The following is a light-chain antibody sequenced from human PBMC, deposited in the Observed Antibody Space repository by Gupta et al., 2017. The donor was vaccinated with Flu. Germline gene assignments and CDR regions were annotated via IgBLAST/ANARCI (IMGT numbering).Light chain of an antibody. V-gene: IGKV1-39*01. CDR3: QQKHSAPRT. CDR1: QSIRNY. CDR2: GIS. Sequence: DIHMTPSPSSLSPSVGDRLTITCRASQSIRNYLNWYQQRPGKAPNLLIYGISTVHSGVPSSFSGSGFGTDFPLTITTRRPEDFAIYYCQQKHSAPRTFGQGTKVEIQ. J-gene: IGKJ1*01.